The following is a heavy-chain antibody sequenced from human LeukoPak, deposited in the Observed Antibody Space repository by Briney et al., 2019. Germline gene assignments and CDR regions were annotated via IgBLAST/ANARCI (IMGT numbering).Heavy chain of an antibody. Sequence: SVKVSCKASGGTFSSYAISWVRQAPGQGLEWIGGIIPIFGTANSAQKFQGRVTITADESTSTAYMELSSLRSEDTAVYYCARGCSGGSCYSKAAGIDYWGQGTLVTVSS. CDR2: IIPIFGTA. V-gene: IGHV1-69*13. CDR3: ARGCSGGSCYSKAAGIDY. CDR1: GGTFSSYA. J-gene: IGHJ4*02. D-gene: IGHD2-15*01.